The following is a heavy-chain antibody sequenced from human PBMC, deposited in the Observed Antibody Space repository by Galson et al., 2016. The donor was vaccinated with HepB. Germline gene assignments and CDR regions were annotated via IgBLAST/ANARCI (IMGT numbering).Heavy chain of an antibody. J-gene: IGHJ4*02. V-gene: IGHV1-18*01. CDR2: ISAYSGAT. Sequence: SVKVSCKASGYTFTNYNINWVRQAPGQGLEWMGWISAYSGATNYAQKFQGRVTMTTDTSTSTAYMELTSLRSDDTALYYCVRLPGGGYDCFDYWGQGALVTVSS. CDR1: GYTFTNYN. D-gene: IGHD5-12*01. CDR3: VRLPGGGYDCFDY.